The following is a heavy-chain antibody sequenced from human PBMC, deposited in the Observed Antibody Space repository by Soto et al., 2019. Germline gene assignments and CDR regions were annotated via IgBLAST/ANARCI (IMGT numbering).Heavy chain of an antibody. J-gene: IGHJ4*02. CDR2: MHYRAIP. V-gene: IGHV4-30-4*01. D-gene: IGHD2-15*01. Sequence: QVQLQESGPGLVKPSQTLSLTCNVSGGSISRGDYYWSWLRQSPGKGLEWIGYMHYRAIPYYNPSLSSRVSISVHTTNIHFSVTLASLTAADKAVYFCARAVGILYHYLNSWVQGTLGTVIS. CDR3: ARAVGILYHYLNS. CDR1: GGSISRGDYY.